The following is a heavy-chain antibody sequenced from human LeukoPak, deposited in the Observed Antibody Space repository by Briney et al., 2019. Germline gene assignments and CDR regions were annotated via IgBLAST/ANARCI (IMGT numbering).Heavy chain of an antibody. J-gene: IGHJ4*02. Sequence: GASVKVSCKASGYTFTSYSINWVRQAPGQGLGWMGWISTYNGNSNYAQKLQGRVTMTTDTSTSTAYMELRSLRSDDTAMYYCAKDRWRDGSSSFDNWGQGTLVTVSS. D-gene: IGHD6-6*01. CDR1: GYTFTSYS. V-gene: IGHV1-18*01. CDR2: ISTYNGNS. CDR3: AKDRWRDGSSSFDN.